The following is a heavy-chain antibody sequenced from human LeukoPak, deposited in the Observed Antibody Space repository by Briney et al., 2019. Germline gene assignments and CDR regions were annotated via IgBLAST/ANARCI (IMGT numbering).Heavy chain of an antibody. Sequence: GGSLRLSCAASGFNFGSYSMTWVRQAPGKGLEWVSVISADSATTFYADSVKGRFTISRDNAKNSLYLQMNSLRAEDTAVYYCAKALSQEDYWGQGTLVTVSS. CDR2: ISADSATT. V-gene: IGHV3-23*01. J-gene: IGHJ4*02. CDR3: AKALSQEDY. CDR1: GFNFGSYS.